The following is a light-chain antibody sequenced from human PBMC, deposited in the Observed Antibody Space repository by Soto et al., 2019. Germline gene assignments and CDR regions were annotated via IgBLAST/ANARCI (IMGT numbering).Light chain of an antibody. CDR2: GAS. Sequence: EIVLTHSPGTLSLSPGERATLTCRASQSVTSSYLAWYQQKPGQAPRLLMYGASSRATGIPDRFSGSGSGTDFTLTISRLEPEDFAVYYCQQYGSSPLTFGPGT. V-gene: IGKV3-20*01. CDR3: QQYGSSPLT. CDR1: QSVTSSY. J-gene: IGKJ3*01.